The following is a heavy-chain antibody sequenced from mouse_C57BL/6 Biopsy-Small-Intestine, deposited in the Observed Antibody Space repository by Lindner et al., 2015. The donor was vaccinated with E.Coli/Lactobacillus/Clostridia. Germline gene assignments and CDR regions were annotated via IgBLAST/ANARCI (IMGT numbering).Heavy chain of an antibody. Sequence: VQLQESGPELVKPGASVKISCKASGFSFTGYYMHWVKQSHGNILDWIGYIYPYNGVSSYNQKFKDKATLTVDRSSSTAYMELRSLTSEDSAVYYCARGNNWDSDFDYWSQGTTLTVSS. CDR3: ARGNNWDSDFDY. D-gene: IGHD4-1*01. V-gene: IGHV1-31*01. CDR1: GFSFTGYY. CDR2: IYPYNGVS. J-gene: IGHJ2*01.